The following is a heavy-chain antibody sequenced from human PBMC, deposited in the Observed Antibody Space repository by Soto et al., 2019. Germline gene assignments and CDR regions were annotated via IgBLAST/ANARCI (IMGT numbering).Heavy chain of an antibody. CDR2: IYYSGMT. V-gene: IGHV4-31*03. J-gene: IGHJ4*02. CDR3: ARDSSGPGYSYGKFDY. D-gene: IGHD5-18*01. CDR1: GVSVSTGGYF. Sequence: SETLSLTCTVSGVSVSTGGYFWTWIRQHPGKGLEWIGNIYYSGMTYYNPSLRGRVSISLDPSESQFSLKLNSVTAADTAVYYCARDSSGPGYSYGKFDYWGQGALVTVSS.